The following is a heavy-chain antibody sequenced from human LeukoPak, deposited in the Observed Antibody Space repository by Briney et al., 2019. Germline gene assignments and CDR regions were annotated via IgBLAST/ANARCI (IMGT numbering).Heavy chain of an antibody. D-gene: IGHD1-26*01. J-gene: IGHJ4*02. V-gene: IGHV4-34*01. CDR2: INHSGST. CDR1: GGSFSGYY. CDR3: ARSGSSGFDY. Sequence: SETLSLTCAVYGGSFSGYYWSWIRQPPGKGLEGIGEINHSGSTNYNPSLKSRVTISVDTSKNQFSLKLSSVTAADTAVYYCARSGSSGFDYWGQGTLVTVSS.